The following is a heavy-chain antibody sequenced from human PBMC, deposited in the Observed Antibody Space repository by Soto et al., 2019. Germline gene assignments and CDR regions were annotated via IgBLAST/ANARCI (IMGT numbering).Heavy chain of an antibody. CDR3: AKDSITGTEY. Sequence: GSLRLSCAASGFTFSSYAMSWVRQAPGKGVEWVSAISGSGGSTYYADSGKGRFTISRDNYKNTLYLQMNSLRAEDTAVYYCAKDSITGTEYWGQGTLVTVSS. CDR1: GFTFSSYA. J-gene: IGHJ4*02. V-gene: IGHV3-23*01. D-gene: IGHD1-20*01. CDR2: ISGSGGST.